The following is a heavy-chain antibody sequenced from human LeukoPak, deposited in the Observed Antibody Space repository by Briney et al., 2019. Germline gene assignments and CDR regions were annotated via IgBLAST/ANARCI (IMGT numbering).Heavy chain of an antibody. D-gene: IGHD6-19*01. V-gene: IGHV3-15*07. J-gene: IGHJ6*02. Sequence: GGSLRLSCAASGFTFSYAWMNWVRQAPGKGLEWVGRIKSKTDGGTIDYAAPVKGRFTISRDDSKNTLYLQMNSLKTEDTAVYYCTTEGVAGTFRGYYYYGMDVWGQGTTVTVSS. CDR3: TTEGVAGTFRGYYYYGMDV. CDR1: GFTFSYAW. CDR2: IKSKTDGGTI.